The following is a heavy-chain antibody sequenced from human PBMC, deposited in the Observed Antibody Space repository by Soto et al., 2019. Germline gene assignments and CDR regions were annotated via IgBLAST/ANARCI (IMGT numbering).Heavy chain of an antibody. CDR1: GSTFSKSA. CDR3: AAYILGVGH. D-gene: IGHD1-26*01. J-gene: IGHJ4*02. CDR2: IVVANGNT. V-gene: IGHV1-58*01. Sequence: SVKVSCKASGSTFSKSAVQWVRQARGQRLEWIGWIVVANGNTYYAQKFQGRAILTRDMSTGTAYMEVSSLTSEDAVVYYCAAYILGVGHWGQGTVVTVSS.